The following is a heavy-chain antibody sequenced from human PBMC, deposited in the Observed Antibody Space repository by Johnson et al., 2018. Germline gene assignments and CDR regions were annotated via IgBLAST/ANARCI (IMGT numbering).Heavy chain of an antibody. CDR1: GFTFSSYA. CDR2: ISYDGSNK. D-gene: IGHD6-19*01. J-gene: IGHJ3*02. Sequence: QVQLVESGGGVVQPGRSLRLSCAASGFTFSSYAMHWVRQAPGKGLEWVAVISYDGSNKYYADSVKGRFTISRDNSKNTLYLKMNSLRAEDTAVYYWAKRGFPGIAVADDAFDIWGQGTMVTVSS. V-gene: IGHV3-30-3*01. CDR3: AKRGFPGIAVADDAFDI.